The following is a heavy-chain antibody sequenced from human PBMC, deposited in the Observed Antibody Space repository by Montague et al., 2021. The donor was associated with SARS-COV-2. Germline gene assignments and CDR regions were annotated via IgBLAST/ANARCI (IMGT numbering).Heavy chain of an antibody. D-gene: IGHD3-10*01. CDR3: ARLRDGVVPSPILGVGPYYSYYYMDV. CDR1: GGSFSTYS. CDR2: IHHGGST. J-gene: IGHJ6*03. Sequence: SETLSLTCAVHGGSFSTYSWNWIRQPPGKGLEWIGEIHHGGSTNYNPSLKSRVTISADTSKDQFSLKLTSVAAADTAVSYCARLRDGVVPSPILGVGPYYSYYYMDVWGKGTTVTVSS. V-gene: IGHV4-34*01.